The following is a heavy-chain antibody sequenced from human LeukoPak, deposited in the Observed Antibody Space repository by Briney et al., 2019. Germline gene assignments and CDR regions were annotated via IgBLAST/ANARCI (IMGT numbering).Heavy chain of an antibody. Sequence: SETLSLTCAVSGGSISSSNWWSWVRQPPGKGLEWIGEIYHSGSTNYNPSLKSRVTISVDTSKNQFSLKLSSVTAADTAVYYCARDGHDILTGYYPGFAYWGQGTLVTVSS. D-gene: IGHD3-9*01. CDR1: GGSISSSNW. V-gene: IGHV4-4*02. CDR2: IYHSGST. J-gene: IGHJ4*02. CDR3: ARDGHDILTGYYPGFAY.